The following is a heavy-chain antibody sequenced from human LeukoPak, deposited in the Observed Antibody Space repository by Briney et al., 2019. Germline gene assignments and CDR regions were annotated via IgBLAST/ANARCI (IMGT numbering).Heavy chain of an antibody. CDR1: GFSLSSYA. Sequence: GGSLRLSCAASGFSLSSYAIHWVRQAPGKGLEWVAVISYDGSNKYYADSVKGRFTISRDNSKNTLYLQMNSLRAEDTAVYYCAKDLGSYYSYYYGMDVWGQGTTVTVSS. V-gene: IGHV3-30*04. J-gene: IGHJ6*02. CDR3: AKDLGSYYSYYYGMDV. D-gene: IGHD1-26*01. CDR2: ISYDGSNK.